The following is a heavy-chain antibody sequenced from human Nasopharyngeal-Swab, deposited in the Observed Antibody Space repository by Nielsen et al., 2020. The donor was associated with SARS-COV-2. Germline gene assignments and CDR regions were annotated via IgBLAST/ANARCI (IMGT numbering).Heavy chain of an antibody. D-gene: IGHD2-2*01. V-gene: IGHV1-18*01. CDR1: GYTFTSYG. CDR2: ISTYSGDT. CDR3: ARDPSIVNTSPRGDDAFDI. J-gene: IGHJ3*02. Sequence: ASVKVSCKATGYTFTSYGISWVRQAPGQGLEWMGWISTYSGDTNYSQTLQGRVTMTTDASTATVHMELRTLRSDDTAVYFCARDPSIVNTSPRGDDAFDIWGPGTLVIVSS.